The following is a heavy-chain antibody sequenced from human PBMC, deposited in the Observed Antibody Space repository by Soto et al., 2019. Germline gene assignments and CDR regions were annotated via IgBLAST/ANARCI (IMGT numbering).Heavy chain of an antibody. CDR1: GFTFSSYW. V-gene: IGHV3-7*03. J-gene: IGHJ4*02. Sequence: PGGSLRLSCAASGFTFSSYWMSWVRQAPGKGLEWVANIKQDGSEKYYVDSVKGRFTISRDNAKNSLYLQMNSLRAEDTAVYYCARTYYDFWSGYYIAFDYWGQGTPVTVSS. CDR3: ARTYYDFWSGYYIAFDY. CDR2: IKQDGSEK. D-gene: IGHD3-3*01.